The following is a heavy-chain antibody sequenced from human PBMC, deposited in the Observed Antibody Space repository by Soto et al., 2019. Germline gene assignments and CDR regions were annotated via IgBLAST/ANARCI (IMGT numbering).Heavy chain of an antibody. V-gene: IGHV4-59*01. J-gene: IGHJ4*02. CDR2: IYYSGST. D-gene: IGHD3-22*01. CDR3: ASGDSRAFDY. Sequence: SETLSLTCTVSGGSISSYSCTWIRQPPGKGLDWIGYIYYSGSTNYNPSLKSRVTISVDTSKNQFSLKLSSVTAADTAVYYCASGDSRAFDYWGQGTLVTASS. CDR1: GGSISSYS.